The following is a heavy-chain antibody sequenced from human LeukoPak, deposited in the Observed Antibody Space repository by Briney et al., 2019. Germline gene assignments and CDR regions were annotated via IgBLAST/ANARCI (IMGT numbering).Heavy chain of an antibody. CDR1: GFTFTTYG. J-gene: IGHJ4*02. D-gene: IGHD2-21*02. CDR3: AKPGGDWDFDY. CDR2: IGGSGTRT. Sequence: GGSLRLSCSASGFTFTTYGMNWVRQAPGKGLEWVSGIGGSGTRTYYADSVKGRFTISRDNSKNTLYLQMNSLRAEDTAVYYCAKPGGDWDFDYWGQGTLVTVSS. V-gene: IGHV3-23*01.